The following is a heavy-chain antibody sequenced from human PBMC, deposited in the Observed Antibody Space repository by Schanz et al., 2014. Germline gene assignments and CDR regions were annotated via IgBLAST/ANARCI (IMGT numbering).Heavy chain of an antibody. CDR3: ARGSSASLSRVWFDL. CDR1: GFIFDDYG. CDR2: INWNGGDT. V-gene: IGHV3-20*01. J-gene: IGHJ5*02. D-gene: IGHD6-6*01. Sequence: EVLLLESGGRVERPGGSLRLSCAASGFIFDDYGMSWVRQVPGKGLEWVSGINWNGGDTSYADSVKGRFIISRDNAKISLYLAMNSLRAADTAFYHCARGSSASLSRVWFDLWGQGTLVTVSS.